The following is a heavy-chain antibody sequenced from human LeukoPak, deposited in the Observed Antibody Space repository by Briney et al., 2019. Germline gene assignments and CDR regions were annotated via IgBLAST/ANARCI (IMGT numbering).Heavy chain of an antibody. CDR2: IWYDGSNK. D-gene: IGHD5-18*01. CDR1: GFTFSSYG. CDR3: AREGGGYSYGTFDY. J-gene: IGHJ4*02. Sequence: PGRSLRLSCAASGFTFSSYGMHWVRQAPGKGLEWVAVIWYDGSNKYYADSVKGRFTISRDNSKNTLYLQMNSLRAEDTAVYCCAREGGGYSYGTFDYWGQGTLVTVSS. V-gene: IGHV3-33*01.